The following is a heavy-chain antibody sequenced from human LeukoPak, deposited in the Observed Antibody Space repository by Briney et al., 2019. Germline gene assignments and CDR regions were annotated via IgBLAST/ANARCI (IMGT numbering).Heavy chain of an antibody. CDR1: GGSINSGSYY. CDR3: ARYCTGASCYEGNYYFDH. J-gene: IGHJ4*02. Sequence: PSETLSLTRTVSGGSINSGSYYWSWIRQPAGKGLEWIGRIYTSGSTNYNPSLKSRVTISGDTSKNQFSLKLSSVTAADTAVYYCARYCTGASCYEGNYYFDHWGQGTLVTVSS. V-gene: IGHV4-61*02. CDR2: IYTSGST. D-gene: IGHD2-8*02.